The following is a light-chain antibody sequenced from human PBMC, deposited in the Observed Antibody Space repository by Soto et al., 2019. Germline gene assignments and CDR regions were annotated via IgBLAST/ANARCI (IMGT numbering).Light chain of an antibody. CDR1: QGIGNF. CDR2: GAS. J-gene: IGKJ2*01. Sequence: DIEMTQSPSSLTASVGDTVTIYCRASQGIGNFLAWYHQKPGKVPELLIYGASSLQSGVPLRFSGGGSGTDFTLNISSLQPEDVGTYYCQRSNSVPHTFGRGTKLVI. V-gene: IGKV1-27*01. CDR3: QRSNSVPHT.